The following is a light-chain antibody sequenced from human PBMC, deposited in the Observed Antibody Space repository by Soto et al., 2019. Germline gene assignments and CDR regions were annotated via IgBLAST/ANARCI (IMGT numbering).Light chain of an antibody. CDR3: QHRSSWPLA. CDR1: QTLASY. J-gene: IGKJ1*01. V-gene: IGKV3-11*01. CDR2: DAS. Sequence: EIVLTQSPATLSLSPGERATLSCRASQTLASYLAWYQQKPGQAPRLLIYDASNRATGIPARFSGSGSGTDFTLTIGSLEPEDSAVYYCQHRSSWPLAFGQGTKVEI.